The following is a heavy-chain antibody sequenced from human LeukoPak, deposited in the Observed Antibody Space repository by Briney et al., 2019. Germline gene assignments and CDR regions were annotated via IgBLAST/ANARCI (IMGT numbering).Heavy chain of an antibody. D-gene: IGHD5-18*01. J-gene: IGHJ4*02. CDR3: ARGGDSYGVFDY. Sequence: PSETLSLTCTVSGGSISSYYWSWIRQPPGKGLEWIGYIYYSGSTNYNPSLKSRVTISVDTSKNQFSLKLSSVTAADTAVYYCARGGDSYGVFDYWGQGTLVTVSS. CDR1: GGSISSYY. V-gene: IGHV4-59*01. CDR2: IYYSGST.